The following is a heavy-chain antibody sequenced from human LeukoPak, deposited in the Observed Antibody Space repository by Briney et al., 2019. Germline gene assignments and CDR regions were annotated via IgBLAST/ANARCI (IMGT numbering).Heavy chain of an antibody. Sequence: GGSLRLSCAASGFTFSSYWMSWVRQAPGKGLEWVANIKQDGSEKYYVDSVKGRFTISRDNAKNSLYLQMNSLRAADTAVYYCASSLLWFGELSSWYFDLWGRGTLVTVSS. J-gene: IGHJ2*01. CDR1: GFTFSSYW. V-gene: IGHV3-7*01. CDR2: IKQDGSEK. CDR3: ASSLLWFGELSSWYFDL. D-gene: IGHD3-10*01.